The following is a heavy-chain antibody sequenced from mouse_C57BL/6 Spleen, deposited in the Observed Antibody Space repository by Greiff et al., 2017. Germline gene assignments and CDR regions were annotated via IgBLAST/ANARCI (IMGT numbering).Heavy chain of an antibody. Sequence: QVQLQQSGAELVRPGASVTLSCKASGYTFTDYEMHWVKQTPVHGLEWIGAIDPETGGTAYNQKFKGKAILTADKSSSTAYMERRSLTSEDSAVYYCTRYDYGSSYAMDYWGQGTSVTVSS. CDR2: IDPETGGT. D-gene: IGHD1-1*01. J-gene: IGHJ4*01. CDR1: GYTFTDYE. CDR3: TRYDYGSSYAMDY. V-gene: IGHV1-15*01.